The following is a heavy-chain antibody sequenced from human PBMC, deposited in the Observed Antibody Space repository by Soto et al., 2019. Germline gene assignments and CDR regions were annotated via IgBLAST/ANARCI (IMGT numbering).Heavy chain of an antibody. J-gene: IGHJ4*02. CDR1: GFTFSSYA. CDR3: ARDGSSRPTEY. V-gene: IGHV3-23*03. Sequence: GGSLRLSCAASGFTFSSYAMSWVRQAPGKGLEWVSVIYSGGSDSTYYADSVKGRFTISRDISKNTVYLQMNSLRAEDTAVYYCARDGSSRPTEYWGQGTLVTVSS. D-gene: IGHD3-10*01. CDR2: IYSGGSDST.